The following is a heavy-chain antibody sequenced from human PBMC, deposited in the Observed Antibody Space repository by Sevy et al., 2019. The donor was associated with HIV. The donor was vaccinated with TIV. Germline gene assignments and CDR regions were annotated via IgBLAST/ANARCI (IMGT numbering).Heavy chain of an antibody. CDR3: ARGRQAYVVVVPSTVPFDY. CDR2: INHTGSL. V-gene: IGHV4-34*01. J-gene: IGHJ4*02. CDR1: GGSFSGYF. Sequence: SETLSLTCAVSGGSFSGYFWNWIRQSPGKGLEWIGEINHTGSLKYNPSLKSRVTISVDASKSQLSLHLRSVTAADSAVYYCARGRQAYVVVVPSTVPFDYWGRGTLVTVSS. D-gene: IGHD2-2*01.